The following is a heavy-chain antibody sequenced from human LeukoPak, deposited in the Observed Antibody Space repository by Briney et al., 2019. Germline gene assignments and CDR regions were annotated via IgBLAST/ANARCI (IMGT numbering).Heavy chain of an antibody. CDR2: ITGSDDAT. J-gene: IGHJ4*02. CDR1: GFTFSSAA. CDR3: AKGPQLYSGYHPDS. Sequence: GGSLRLSCAASGFTFSSAAMTWVRQAPGMGLEWVSTITGSDDATYYSDSVKGRFTISRDFSRTTVRLQLNSLRAEDTAIYCCAKGPQLYSGYHPDSWGQGTLVTVSS. V-gene: IGHV3-23*01. D-gene: IGHD5-12*01.